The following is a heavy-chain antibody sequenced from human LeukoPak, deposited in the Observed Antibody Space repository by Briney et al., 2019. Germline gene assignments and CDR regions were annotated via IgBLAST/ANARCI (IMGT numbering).Heavy chain of an antibody. J-gene: IGHJ4*02. CDR2: ISSSSSYI. V-gene: IGHV3-21*01. CDR3: ANSPSRDGYPTGY. CDR1: GFTFTSYS. D-gene: IGHD5-24*01. Sequence: GGSLRLSCAASGFTFTSYSMNWVRQAPGKGLEWVSSISSSSSYIYYADSVKGRFTISRDNAKNSLYLQMNSLRAEDTAVYYCANSPSRDGYPTGYWGQGTLVTVSS.